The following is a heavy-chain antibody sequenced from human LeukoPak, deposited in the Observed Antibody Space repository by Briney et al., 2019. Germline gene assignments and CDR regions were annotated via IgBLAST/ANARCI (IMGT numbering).Heavy chain of an antibody. D-gene: IGHD3-3*01. CDR2: INPSGGST. V-gene: IGHV1-46*01. CDR3: ARDGEGGITIFGVVTFDSNWFDP. Sequence: ASVKVSCKASGYTFTSYDINWVRQAPGQGLEWMGIINPSGGSTSYAQKFQGRVTMTRDTSTSTVYMELSSLRSEDTAVYYCARDGEGGITIFGVVTFDSNWFDPWGQGTLVTVSS. CDR1: GYTFTSYD. J-gene: IGHJ5*02.